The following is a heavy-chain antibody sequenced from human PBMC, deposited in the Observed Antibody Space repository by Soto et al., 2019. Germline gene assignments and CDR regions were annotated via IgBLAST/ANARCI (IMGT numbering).Heavy chain of an antibody. CDR2: ISGSGGST. D-gene: IGHD6-6*01. CDR1: GFTFSSYA. Sequence: GGSLRLSCAASGFTFSSYAMSWVRQAPGKGLEWVSAISGSGGSTYYADSVKGRFTISRDNSKNTPYLQMNSLRAEDTAVYYCAKVVADGAARQINWFDPWGQGTLVTVS. V-gene: IGHV3-23*01. J-gene: IGHJ5*02. CDR3: AKVVADGAARQINWFDP.